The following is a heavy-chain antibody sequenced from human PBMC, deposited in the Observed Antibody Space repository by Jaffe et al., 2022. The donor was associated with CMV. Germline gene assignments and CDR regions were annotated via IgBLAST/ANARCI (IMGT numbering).Heavy chain of an antibody. CDR2: IYYSGST. CDR3: ARCPLNLSGVDIVATTYFDY. J-gene: IGHJ4*02. D-gene: IGHD5-12*01. Sequence: QVQLQESGPGLVKPSETLSLTCTVSGGSISSYYWSWIRQPPGKGLEWIGYIYYSGSTNYNPSLKSRVTISVDTSKNQFSLKLSSVTAADTAVYYCARCPLNLSGVDIVATTYFDYWGQGTLVTVSS. CDR1: GGSISSYY. V-gene: IGHV4-59*08.